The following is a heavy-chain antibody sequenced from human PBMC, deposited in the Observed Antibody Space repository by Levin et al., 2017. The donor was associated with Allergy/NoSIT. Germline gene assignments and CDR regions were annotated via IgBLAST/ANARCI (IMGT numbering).Heavy chain of an antibody. CDR1: GGSISTYY. CDR2: ISYSGST. D-gene: IGHD3-3*01. V-gene: IGHV4-59*01. Sequence: SETLSLTCTVSGGSISTYYWSWIRQPPGKGLEWIGYISYSGSTNYNPSLKSRVTISVDTSKNQFSLKLSSVTAADTAVYYCARNYDFWSGYSFGAFDIWGQGRMVTVSS. J-gene: IGHJ3*02. CDR3: ARNYDFWSGYSFGAFDI.